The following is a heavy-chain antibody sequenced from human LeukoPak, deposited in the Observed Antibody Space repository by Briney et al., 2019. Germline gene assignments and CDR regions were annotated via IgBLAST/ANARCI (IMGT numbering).Heavy chain of an antibody. CDR2: INHSGST. CDR3: ARGHSSSWYDY. V-gene: IGHV4-34*01. CDR1: GGSFSGYY. Sequence: SETLSLTCAVYGGSFSGYYWSWIRQPPGKGLEWIGEINHSGSTNYNPSLKSRVTISVDTSENQFSLKLSSVTAADTAVYYCARGHSSSWYDYWGQGTLVTVSS. D-gene: IGHD6-13*01. J-gene: IGHJ4*02.